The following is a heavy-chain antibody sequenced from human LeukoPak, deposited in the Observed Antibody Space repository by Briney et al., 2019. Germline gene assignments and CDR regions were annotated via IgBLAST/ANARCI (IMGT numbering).Heavy chain of an antibody. CDR2: IYYSGST. V-gene: IGHV4-59*01. D-gene: IGHD6-19*01. J-gene: IGHJ6*02. Sequence: SETLSLTCTVSGGSISSYYWSWIRQPPGKGLEWIGYIYYSGSTNYNPSLKSRVTISVDTSKNQFSLKLSSVTAADTAVYYCARGSPYSSGWYGYGYYYYGMGVWGQGTTVTVSS. CDR1: GGSISSYY. CDR3: ARGSPYSSGWYGYGYYYYGMGV.